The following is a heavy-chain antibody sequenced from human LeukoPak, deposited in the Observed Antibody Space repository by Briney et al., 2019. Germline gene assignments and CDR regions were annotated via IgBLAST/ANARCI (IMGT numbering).Heavy chain of an antibody. CDR3: ARIGLAIIGRDPVDY. V-gene: IGHV3-49*04. D-gene: IGHD2-21*01. CDR2: IRSKTYGGAA. CDR1: GFTFRDYA. J-gene: IGHJ4*01. Sequence: GGSLSLSCATSGFTFRDYAMSWVRQAPGKGLEWVGFIRSKTYGGAADYGASAKGRFTIYRDDSQSIAYLQMNSLEIEDTAVYYCARIGLAIIGRDPVDYWGQGTLVTVSS.